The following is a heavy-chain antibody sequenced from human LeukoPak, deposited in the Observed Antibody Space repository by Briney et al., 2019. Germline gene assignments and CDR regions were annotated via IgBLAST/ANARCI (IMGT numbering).Heavy chain of an antibody. Sequence: GGSLRLACAASGFTFSEYDMNWIRQAPGKGLEWVSAISGSGGSTYYADSVKGRFTISRDNSKNTLYLQMSSLRAEDTAVYYCAKKGRYYDSSGYYSLDYWGQGTLVTVSS. D-gene: IGHD3-22*01. CDR3: AKKGRYYDSSGYYSLDY. J-gene: IGHJ4*02. CDR1: GFTFSEYD. CDR2: ISGSGGST. V-gene: IGHV3-23*01.